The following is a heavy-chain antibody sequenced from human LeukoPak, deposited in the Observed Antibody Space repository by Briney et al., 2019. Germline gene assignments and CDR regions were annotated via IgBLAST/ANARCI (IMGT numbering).Heavy chain of an antibody. CDR2: ISGSGGST. CDR1: GFTFSSYA. D-gene: IGHD2-2*01. V-gene: IGHV3-23*01. CDR3: AKDGGVSSTAAYFDY. J-gene: IGHJ4*02. Sequence: GGSLRLSCAASGFTFSSYAMHWVRQAPGKGLEWVSAISGSGGSTYYADSVKGRFTISRDNSKNTLYLQMNSLRAEDTAVYYCAKDGGVSSTAAYFDYWGQGTLVTVSS.